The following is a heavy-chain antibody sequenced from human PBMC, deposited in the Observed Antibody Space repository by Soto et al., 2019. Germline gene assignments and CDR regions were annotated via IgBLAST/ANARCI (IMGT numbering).Heavy chain of an antibody. CDR2: IIPLFGTA. J-gene: IGHJ4*02. Sequence: QVQLVQSGAEVKKPGSSVMVSCKASGGTFSTYAIDWVRQAPGQGLEWMGGIIPLFGTAKYAQNFQGRITITADESTNTAYMELRSLRSQDTAVYYCARGVHYDSSGYYYFYWGQGTLVTVSS. CDR3: ARGVHYDSSGYYYFY. D-gene: IGHD3-22*01. CDR1: GGTFSTYA. V-gene: IGHV1-69*01.